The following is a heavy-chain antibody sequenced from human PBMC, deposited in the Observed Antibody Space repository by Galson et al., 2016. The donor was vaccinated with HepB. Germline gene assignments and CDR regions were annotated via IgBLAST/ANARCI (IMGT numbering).Heavy chain of an antibody. D-gene: IGHD3-16*02. V-gene: IGHV1-18*01. CDR3: AKEVLFGFVWDNYRRGYRFGLDS. CDR2: ISGSSGNT. CDR1: GYSFSAYG. Sequence: SVKVSCKASGYSFSAYGVTWVRQAPGQGLEWVGTISGSSGNTKYAQRFQNRVTLTRDTSTTTANMELRSLQSDDTAVYYCAKEVLFGFVWDNYRRGYRFGLDSWGQGTTVTVSS. J-gene: IGHJ6*02.